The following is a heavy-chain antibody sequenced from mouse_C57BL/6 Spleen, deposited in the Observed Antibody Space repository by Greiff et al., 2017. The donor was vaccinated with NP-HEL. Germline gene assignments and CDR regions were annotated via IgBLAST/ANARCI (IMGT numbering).Heavy chain of an antibody. CDR2: ISNGGGST. J-gene: IGHJ4*01. D-gene: IGHD4-1*01. Sequence: EVQLMESGGGLVQPGGSLKLSCAASGFTFSDYYMYWVRQTPEKRLEWVAYISNGGGSTYYPDTVKGRFTISRDNAKNTLYLQMSRLKSEDTAMYYCARPGTGYAMDYWGQGTSVTVSS. CDR1: GFTFSDYY. CDR3: ARPGTGYAMDY. V-gene: IGHV5-12*01.